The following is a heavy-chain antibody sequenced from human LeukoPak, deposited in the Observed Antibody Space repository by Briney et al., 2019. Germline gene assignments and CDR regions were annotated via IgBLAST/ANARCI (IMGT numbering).Heavy chain of an antibody. CDR3: ARAASSYCGGDCYYGWFDP. D-gene: IGHD2-21*02. CDR1: GGSISSSSYY. J-gene: IGHJ5*02. CDR2: IYYSGST. Sequence: SETLSLTCTVSGGSISSSSYYWGWIRQPPGKGLEWIGYIYYSGSTNYNPSLKSRVTISVDTSKNQFSLKLSSVTAADTAVYYCARAASSYCGGDCYYGWFDPWGQGTLVTVSS. V-gene: IGHV4-61*05.